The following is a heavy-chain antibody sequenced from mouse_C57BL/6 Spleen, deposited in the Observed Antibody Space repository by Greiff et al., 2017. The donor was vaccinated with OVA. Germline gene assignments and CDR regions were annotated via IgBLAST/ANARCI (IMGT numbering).Heavy chain of an antibody. Sequence: EVQLQQSGPELVKPGASVKIPCKASGYTFTDYNMDWVKQSHGKSLEWIGDINPNNGGTIYNQKFKGKATLTVDKSSSTAYMELRSLTSEDTAVYYCARGDYDVGSAYWGQGTLVTVSA. CDR3: ARGDYDVGSAY. V-gene: IGHV1-18*01. D-gene: IGHD2-4*01. CDR1: GYTFTDYN. CDR2: INPNNGGT. J-gene: IGHJ3*01.